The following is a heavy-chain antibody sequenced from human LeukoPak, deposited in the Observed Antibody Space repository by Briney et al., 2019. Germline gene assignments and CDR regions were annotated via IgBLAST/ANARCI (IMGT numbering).Heavy chain of an antibody. CDR1: GFTVSNNY. CDR3: ARLFYNGLDV. CDR2: IYADGRT. Sequence: QPGGSLRLSCAVSGFTVSNNYMTWVRQAPGKGLEWVSIIYADGRTYYADSVKGRFTISRDSSENTLYLQMNSLRAEDTAVYYCARLFYNGLDVWGHGTMVTVSS. V-gene: IGHV3-53*01. J-gene: IGHJ6*02.